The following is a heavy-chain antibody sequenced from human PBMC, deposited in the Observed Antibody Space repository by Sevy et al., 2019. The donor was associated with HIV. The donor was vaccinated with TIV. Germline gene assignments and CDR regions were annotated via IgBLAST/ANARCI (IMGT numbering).Heavy chain of an antibody. D-gene: IGHD2-15*01. V-gene: IGHV3-53*01. Sequence: GGSLRLSCAASGFTVSSNYMSWVRQAPGKGLEWVSVIYSGGSTYYADSVKGRFTISSDNSKNTLYLQMNSVRAEDTAVYYCARGGSLGYCSGGSCYLYWYFDLWGRGTLVTVSS. CDR1: GFTVSSNY. CDR2: IYSGGST. CDR3: ARGGSLGYCSGGSCYLYWYFDL. J-gene: IGHJ2*01.